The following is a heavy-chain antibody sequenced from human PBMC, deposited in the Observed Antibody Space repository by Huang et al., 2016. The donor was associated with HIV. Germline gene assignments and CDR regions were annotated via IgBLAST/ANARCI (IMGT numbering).Heavy chain of an antibody. V-gene: IGHV5-51*01. CDR1: GFSFTNYW. J-gene: IGHJ4*02. Sequence: EVQLAQSGAEVKKPGESLKISCKGSGFSFTNYWIGWVRQMTGKGLEGMWIIFPCESDPKDSPSLQGQVTIAADKSISTAYLQWSSLNASDTARYYCARSTSGYYYRTDYWGQGTLVTVSS. CDR3: ARSTSGYYYRTDY. CDR2: IFPCESDP. D-gene: IGHD3-22*01.